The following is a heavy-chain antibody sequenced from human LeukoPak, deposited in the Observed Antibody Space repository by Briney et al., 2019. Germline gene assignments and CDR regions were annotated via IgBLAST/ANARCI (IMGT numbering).Heavy chain of an antibody. D-gene: IGHD5-12*01. CDR3: AKDRPDIVATITPYYFDY. CDR1: GFTFSSYG. CDR2: IRYDGSNK. Sequence: GSLRLSCAASGFTFSSYGMHWVRQAPGKGLEWVAFIRYDGSNKYYADSVKGRFTISRDNSKNTLYLQMNSLRAEDTAVYYCAKDRPDIVATITPYYFDYWGQGTLVTVSS. J-gene: IGHJ4*02. V-gene: IGHV3-30*02.